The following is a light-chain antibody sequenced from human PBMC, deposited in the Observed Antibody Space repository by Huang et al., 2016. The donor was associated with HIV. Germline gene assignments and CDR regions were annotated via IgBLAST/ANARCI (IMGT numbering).Light chain of an antibody. V-gene: IGKV3-20*01. J-gene: IGKJ2*01. CDR3: QQYGNSPLYT. CDR1: QRVSTSF. CDR2: STS. Sequence: EIVLTQSPGTLSLSPGERATLSCRASQRVSTSFLAWYQQRPGQAPRLLIYSTSTRAPGIPDRFSGGGSGTDFTLTISRLEPEDFAVYYCQQYGNSPLYTFGQGTRLEIK.